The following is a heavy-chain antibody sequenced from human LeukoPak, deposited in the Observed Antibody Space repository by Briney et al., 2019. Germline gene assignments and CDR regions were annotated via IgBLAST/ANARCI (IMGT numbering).Heavy chain of an antibody. CDR2: FDPEDGET. CDR3: ATAVGATRPLVY. V-gene: IGHV1-24*01. J-gene: IGHJ4*02. D-gene: IGHD1-26*01. CDR1: GYTLTELS. Sequence: ASVKVSCKVSGYTLTELSMHWVRQAPGKGLEWMGGFDPEDGETIYAQKFQGRVTMTEDTSTDTAYMELSSLRSEDTAVYYCATAVGATRPLVYWGQGTLVTVSS.